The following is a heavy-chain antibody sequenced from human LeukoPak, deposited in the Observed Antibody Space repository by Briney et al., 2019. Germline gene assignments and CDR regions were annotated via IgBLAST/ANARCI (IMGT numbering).Heavy chain of an antibody. Sequence: PGGSLRLSCAASGFTVSTTYMSWVRQAPGKGLEWVSLIYVDGRTYYEDSVKGRFTISRDNSKNPLYLQVNSLRAEDTAVYYWARRGDGGRSFDYWGQGTLVTVSS. V-gene: IGHV3-53*01. CDR2: IYVDGRT. J-gene: IGHJ4*02. CDR1: GFTVSTTY. D-gene: IGHD4-23*01. CDR3: ARRGDGGRSFDY.